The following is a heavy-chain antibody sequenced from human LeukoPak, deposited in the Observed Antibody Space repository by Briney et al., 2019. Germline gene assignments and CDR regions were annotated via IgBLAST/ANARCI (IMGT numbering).Heavy chain of an antibody. Sequence: ASVNVSCKASGYTFISYGISWVRQAPGQGLEWMGWISAFNGNTNYAQKLQGRVTMTTDTSTRTAYMELRSLRSDDTAVYYCARGLGYCGSTSCIGFGYWGQGTLVTVSS. V-gene: IGHV1-18*01. CDR3: ARGLGYCGSTSCIGFGY. J-gene: IGHJ4*02. D-gene: IGHD2-2*01. CDR1: GYTFISYG. CDR2: ISAFNGNT.